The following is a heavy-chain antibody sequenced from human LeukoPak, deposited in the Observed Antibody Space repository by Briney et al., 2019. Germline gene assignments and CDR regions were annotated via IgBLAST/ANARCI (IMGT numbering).Heavy chain of an antibody. CDR1: GGTFNSYA. CDR3: ARGKTVGATDY. V-gene: IGHV1-69*06. CDR2: IIPIFGTT. J-gene: IGHJ4*02. Sequence: ASVKVSCKASGGTFNSYAISWVRQAPGQGLEWMGGIIPIFGTTNYARKFRGRVTLTADKSTSTAYMELSSLRSEDTAVYYCARGKTVGATDYWGQGTLVTVSS. D-gene: IGHD1-26*01.